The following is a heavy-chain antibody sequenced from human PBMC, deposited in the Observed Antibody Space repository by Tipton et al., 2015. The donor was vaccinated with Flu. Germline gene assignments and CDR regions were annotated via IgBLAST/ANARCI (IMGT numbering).Heavy chain of an antibody. CDR2: IYHSGTT. CDR1: GYSIRSAYY. CDR3: ARHTGDSVRGVIDY. D-gene: IGHD3-10*02. V-gene: IGHV4-38-2*01. J-gene: IGHJ4*02. Sequence: TLSLTCSVSGYSIRSAYYWGWVRRPPGKGLEWIWTIYHSGTTYHNPSLKSRLTISVDTSKNQFSLRLSSVTAADTAVYYCARHTGDSVRGVIDYWGQGTLVTVSS.